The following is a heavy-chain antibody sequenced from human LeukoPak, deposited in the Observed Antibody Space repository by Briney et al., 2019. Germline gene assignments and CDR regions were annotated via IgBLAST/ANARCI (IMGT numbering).Heavy chain of an antibody. D-gene: IGHD1-14*01. V-gene: IGHV3-30*18. CDR1: GFTFSSYG. CDR3: ANHFYNLAA. CDR2: ISYDGSNK. J-gene: IGHJ5*02. Sequence: PGRSLRLSCAASGFTFSSYGMHWVRQAPGKGLEWVAVISYDGSNKYYADSVKGRFTISRDNSKNTLYLQMNSLRAGDTAVYYCANHFYNLAAWGQGTLVTVSS.